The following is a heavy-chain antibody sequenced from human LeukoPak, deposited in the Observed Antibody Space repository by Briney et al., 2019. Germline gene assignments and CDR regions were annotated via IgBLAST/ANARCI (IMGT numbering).Heavy chain of an antibody. V-gene: IGHV4-59*01. Sequence: SETLSLTCTVFGGSISSYYWSCIRQPPGKGLEWIGDIYYSGSTNYNPSLKSRVTISVDTSKNQFSLKLSSVTAADTAVYYCARDRRPYRPDAFDIWGQGTMVTVSS. D-gene: IGHD4-11*01. CDR2: IYYSGST. CDR3: ARDRRPYRPDAFDI. CDR1: GGSISSYY. J-gene: IGHJ3*02.